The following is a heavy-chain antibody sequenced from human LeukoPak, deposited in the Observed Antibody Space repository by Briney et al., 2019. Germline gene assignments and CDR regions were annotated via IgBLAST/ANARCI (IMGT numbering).Heavy chain of an antibody. CDR1: GGTFTSYG. D-gene: IGHD2-8*01. CDR3: ARAPLNLGVCYADEICDAFDI. J-gene: IGHJ3*02. Sequence: ASVKVSCKASGGTFTSYGISWVRQAPGQGLEWMGWISAYNGNTNYAQKLQGRVTMTTDTSTSTAYMELRSLRSDDTAVYYCARAPLNLGVCYADEICDAFDIWGQGTMVTVSS. V-gene: IGHV1-18*01. CDR2: ISAYNGNT.